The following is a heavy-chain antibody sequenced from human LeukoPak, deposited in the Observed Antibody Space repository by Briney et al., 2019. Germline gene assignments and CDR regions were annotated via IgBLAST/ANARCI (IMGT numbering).Heavy chain of an antibody. J-gene: IGHJ6*03. CDR1: GGSISSGGYY. CDR2: IYTSGKT. Sequence: SETLSLTCTVSGGSISSGGYYWSWIRQPAGKGLEWIGRIYTSGKTNYNPSLESRVTISLDTSKNQFSLKLSSVTAADTAVYYCARVPGRGNTSSLLNYYFYYMDVWGKGTTVTVSS. V-gene: IGHV4-61*02. D-gene: IGHD2-2*01. CDR3: ARVPGRGNTSSLLNYYFYYMDV.